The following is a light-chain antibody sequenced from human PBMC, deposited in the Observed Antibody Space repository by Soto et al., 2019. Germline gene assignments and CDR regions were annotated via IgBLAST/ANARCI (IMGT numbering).Light chain of an antibody. Sequence: EIVMTQSPATLSVSLGEKATLSCRASQSVNSNLAWYQQRPGQAPRLLIYGASTRATGIPARFSGSGSGTDFTLTISSLQSEDFAVYYCQQYNNWPPEYTFGQGTKLEIK. CDR3: QQYNNWPPEYT. CDR1: QSVNSN. J-gene: IGKJ2*01. CDR2: GAS. V-gene: IGKV3-15*01.